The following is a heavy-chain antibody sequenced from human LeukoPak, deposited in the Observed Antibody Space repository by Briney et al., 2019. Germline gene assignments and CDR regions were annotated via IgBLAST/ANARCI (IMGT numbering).Heavy chain of an antibody. Sequence: GGSLRLSCAASGFTFSSYAMSWVRQAPGKGLEWVSGISGSGGSTYYADSVKGRFTISRDNPKSTLYLQMNSLRAEDTAVYYCAKVVPMTTVTTGAFDIWGQGTMVTVSS. CDR2: ISGSGGST. CDR1: GFTFSSYA. CDR3: AKVVPMTTVTTGAFDI. V-gene: IGHV3-23*01. D-gene: IGHD4-17*01. J-gene: IGHJ3*02.